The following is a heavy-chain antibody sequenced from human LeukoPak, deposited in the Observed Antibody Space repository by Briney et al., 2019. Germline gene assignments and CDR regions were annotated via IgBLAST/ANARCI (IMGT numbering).Heavy chain of an antibody. CDR3: AKDPGGDVLLNWYFDL. V-gene: IGHV3-30*18. CDR2: ISYDGSNK. Sequence: GGSLRLSCAASGFTFSSYGMHWVRQAPGKGLGWVAVISYDGSNKYYADSVKGRFTISRDNSKNTLYLQMNSLRAEDTAVYYCAKDPGGDVLLNWYFDLWGRGTLVTVSS. CDR1: GFTFSSYG. D-gene: IGHD3-16*01. J-gene: IGHJ2*01.